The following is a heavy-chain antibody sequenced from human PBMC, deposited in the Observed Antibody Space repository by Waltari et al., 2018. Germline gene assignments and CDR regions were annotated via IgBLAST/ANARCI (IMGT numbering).Heavy chain of an antibody. V-gene: IGHV4-39*07. J-gene: IGHJ5*02. Sequence: QLQLQESGPGLVKPSETLSLTCTVSGGSISSSSYYWGWIRQPPGKGLEWIGSIYYSGSTYYNPSLKSRVTIAVDTSKNQFSLKLSSVTAADTAVYYCARAVPGNNWFDPWGQGTLVTVSS. CDR3: ARAVPGNNWFDP. CDR2: IYYSGST. D-gene: IGHD2-2*01. CDR1: GGSISSSSYY.